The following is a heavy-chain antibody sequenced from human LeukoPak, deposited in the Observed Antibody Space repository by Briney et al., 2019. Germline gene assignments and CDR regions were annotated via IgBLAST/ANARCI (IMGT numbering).Heavy chain of an antibody. CDR1: GFTFSSSW. V-gene: IGHV3-9*01. Sequence: TGGSLRLSCAVSGFTFSSSWMHWVRQAPGKGLEWVSGISWNSGSIGCADSVKGRFTISRDNAKNSLYLQMNSLRAEDTALYYCAKDMGGIVVVQGGAFDIWGQGTMVTVSS. CDR3: AKDMGGIVVVQGGAFDI. J-gene: IGHJ3*02. D-gene: IGHD2-21*01. CDR2: ISWNSGSI.